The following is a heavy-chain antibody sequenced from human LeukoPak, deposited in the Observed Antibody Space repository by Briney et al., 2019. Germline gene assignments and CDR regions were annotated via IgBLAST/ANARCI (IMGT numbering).Heavy chain of an antibody. CDR1: GFTFRNFG. CDR3: ARDPGLGSGYPVDH. D-gene: IGHD3-22*01. J-gene: IGHJ4*02. CDR2: IWNDGSNK. Sequence: PGGSLRLSCVASGFTFRNFGMHWVRQAPGKGLERVALIWNDGSNKGYADSAKGRFSVSRDNSKSTVYLQMNTLGAEDTAVYYCARDPGLGSGYPVDHWGQGTLVTVSS. V-gene: IGHV3-33*01.